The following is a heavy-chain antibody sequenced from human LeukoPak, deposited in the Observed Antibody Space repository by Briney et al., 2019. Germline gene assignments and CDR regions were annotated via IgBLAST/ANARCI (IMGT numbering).Heavy chain of an antibody. V-gene: IGHV3-53*01. CDR1: GITISGNY. CDR2: NYPTGTT. D-gene: IGHD3-10*01. Sequence: PGGSLRLSCAVSGITISGNYWSWVRQPPGKGLEWVSVNYPTGTTYYRDSVKGRFTISRDNSKNTMYLQMNSLRAEDTAVYYCARITNYYTFMVGYFDYWGQGTLVAVSS. J-gene: IGHJ4*02. CDR3: ARITNYYTFMVGYFDY.